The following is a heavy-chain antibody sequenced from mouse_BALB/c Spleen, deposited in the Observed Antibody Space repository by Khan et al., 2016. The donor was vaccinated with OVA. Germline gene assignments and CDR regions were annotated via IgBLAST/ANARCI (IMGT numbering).Heavy chain of an antibody. Sequence: EVELVESGGDLVKPEGSLKLSCAASGFTFSTYGMSWVRQTPDKRLEGVANISSGGSYTYYPDSVQGRFTISRDNAKNTLYLQMSSLKSEDTAMFYCARLAYYYYSEGFAYWGQGTLVTVSA. D-gene: IGHD1-1*02. V-gene: IGHV5-6*01. CDR1: GFTFSTYG. CDR2: ISSGGSYT. CDR3: ARLAYYYYSEGFAY. J-gene: IGHJ3*01.